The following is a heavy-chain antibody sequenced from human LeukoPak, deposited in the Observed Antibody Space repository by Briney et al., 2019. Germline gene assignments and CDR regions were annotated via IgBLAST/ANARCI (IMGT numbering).Heavy chain of an antibody. CDR3: ARHLFPSNWFDP. CDR1: GGSISSSSYY. CDR2: IYYSGST. J-gene: IGHJ5*02. D-gene: IGHD2-21*01. Sequence: TSETLSLTCTVSGGSISSSSYYWGWIRQPPGKGLEWIGSIYYSGSTYYNPSLKSRVTISVDTSKNQFSLKLSSVTAADTAVYYCARHLFPSNWFDPWGQGTLVTVSS. V-gene: IGHV4-39*01.